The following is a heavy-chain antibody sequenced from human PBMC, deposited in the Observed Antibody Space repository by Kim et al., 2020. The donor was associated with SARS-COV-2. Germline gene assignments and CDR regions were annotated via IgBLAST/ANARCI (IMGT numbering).Heavy chain of an antibody. CDR2: ISAYNGNT. CDR1: GYTFTSYG. V-gene: IGHV1-18*04. J-gene: IGHJ4*02. CDR3: ARPNTYYYGSGSYWDYYFDY. D-gene: IGHD3-10*01. Sequence: ASVKVSCKASGYTFTSYGISWVRQAPGQGLEWMGWISAYNGNTNYAQKLQGGVTMTTDTSTSTAYMELRSLRSDDTAVYYCARPNTYYYGSGSYWDYYFDYWGQGTLVTVSS.